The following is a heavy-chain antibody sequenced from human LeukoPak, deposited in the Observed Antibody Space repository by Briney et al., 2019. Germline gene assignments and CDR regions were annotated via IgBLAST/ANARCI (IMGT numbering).Heavy chain of an antibody. Sequence: GGSLRLSCAASEFTFSDYYMSWIRQAPGKGLEWVSYISSSGSTIYYADSVKGRFTISRDNAKNSLYLQMNSLRAEDTAVYYCARVRHYYGSGSYLWWGQGTLVTVSS. CDR1: EFTFSDYY. V-gene: IGHV3-11*01. D-gene: IGHD3-10*01. J-gene: IGHJ1*01. CDR3: ARVRHYYGSGSYLW. CDR2: ISSSGSTI.